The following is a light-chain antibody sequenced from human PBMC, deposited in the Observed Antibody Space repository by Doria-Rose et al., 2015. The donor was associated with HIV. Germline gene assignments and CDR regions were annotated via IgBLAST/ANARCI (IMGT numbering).Light chain of an antibody. Sequence: TQSPETLSVSPGEGATLSCRASQSVSTDLAWYQHKPGQAPRLLIWGASTRATGIPARFSGSRSGTEFTLTISSLQSEDFAIYFCHQYNNWPTFGQGTRLDIK. J-gene: IGKJ5*01. CDR3: HQYNNWPT. CDR2: GAS. V-gene: IGKV3-15*01. CDR1: QSVSTD.